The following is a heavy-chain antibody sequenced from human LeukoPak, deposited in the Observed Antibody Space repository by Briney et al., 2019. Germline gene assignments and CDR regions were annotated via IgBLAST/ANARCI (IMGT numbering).Heavy chain of an antibody. J-gene: IGHJ4*02. Sequence: PGGSLRLSCAASGFTFSSYAMSWVRQAPGKGLEWVSSISDNSNYIYYSDSVEGRFTISRDNAKNSLYLQMNSLRVEDTAVYYCANHFACGSTSCPPFDSWGQGTLGTVSS. V-gene: IGHV3-21*01. CDR2: ISDNSNYI. CDR1: GFTFSSYA. CDR3: ANHFACGSTSCPPFDS. D-gene: IGHD2-2*01.